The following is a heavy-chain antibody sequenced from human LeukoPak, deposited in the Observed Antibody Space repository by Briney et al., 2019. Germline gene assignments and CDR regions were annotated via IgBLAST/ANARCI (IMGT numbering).Heavy chain of an antibody. V-gene: IGHV4-59*08. D-gene: IGHD3-22*01. CDR2: ISDSGVS. Sequence: SETLSLTCTVSGGSFNGYYWSWIRQSPGKGLESIGFISDSGVSNTSPSLKSRVTISLDTSKKQFSLKLRSVTAADTALYYCARQIRLDYYDSSGYYFDSWGQGTLVTASS. J-gene: IGHJ4*02. CDR1: GGSFNGYY. CDR3: ARQIRLDYYDSSGYYFDS.